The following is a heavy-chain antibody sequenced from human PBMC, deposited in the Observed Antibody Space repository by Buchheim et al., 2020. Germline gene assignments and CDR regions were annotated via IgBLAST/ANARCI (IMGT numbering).Heavy chain of an antibody. CDR2: IYYSGST. V-gene: IGHV4-39*07. J-gene: IGHJ4*02. D-gene: IGHD3-22*01. Sequence: QLQLQESGPGLVKPSETLSLTCTVSGGSISSSSYYWGWIRQPPGKGLEWIGSIYYSGSTYYNPSLKSRVTISVDTSKNQFSLKLSSVTAADTAVYYCARVGGGTYYYDSSGYYHAAYYFDYWGQGTL. CDR3: ARVGGGTYYYDSSGYYHAAYYFDY. CDR1: GGSISSSSYY.